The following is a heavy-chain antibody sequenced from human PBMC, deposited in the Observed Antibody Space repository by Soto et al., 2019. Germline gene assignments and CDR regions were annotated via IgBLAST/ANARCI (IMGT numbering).Heavy chain of an antibody. V-gene: IGHV3-48*04. D-gene: IGHD6-25*01. CDR1: GFSFNTYA. CDR3: ASDAGIAAAGMDC. J-gene: IGHJ1*01. CDR2: ISSSSSRI. Sequence: EVQLVESGGGLIQPGGSLRLSCAASGFSFNTYAMNWVRQAPGKGLEWISYISSSSSRIYYADSVKGRFTLSRDNAKNSLYLQRNSLSAEDTAVYYCASDAGIAAAGMDCWGQGTLVTVSS.